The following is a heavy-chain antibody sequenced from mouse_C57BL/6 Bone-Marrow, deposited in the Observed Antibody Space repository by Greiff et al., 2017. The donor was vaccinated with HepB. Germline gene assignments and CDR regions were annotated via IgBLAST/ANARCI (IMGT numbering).Heavy chain of an antibody. J-gene: IGHJ2*01. CDR1: GYTFTSYW. Sequence: QVQLQQPGAELVRPGTSVKLSCKASGYTFTSYWMHWVKQRPGQGLEWIGVIDPSDSYTNYNQKFKGKATLTVDTSSSTAYMQLSSLTSEDSAVYYCARDFYYYGYYFDYWGQGTTLTVSS. CDR3: ARDFYYYGYYFDY. D-gene: IGHD1-1*01. CDR2: IDPSDSYT. V-gene: IGHV1-59*01.